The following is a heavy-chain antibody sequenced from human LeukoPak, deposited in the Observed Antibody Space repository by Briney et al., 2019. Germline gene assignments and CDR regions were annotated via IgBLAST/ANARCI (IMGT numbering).Heavy chain of an antibody. CDR1: GGSISTYY. Sequence: PSGTLSLTCTVSGGSISTYYWNWIRQPPGKGLEWIGHIYHSGSTNYNPSLKSRVTISVDTSKNEFSLKLSSVTAADTAVYFCARGSYCSGGTCMFDYWGQGTLVTVSS. CDR2: IYHSGST. V-gene: IGHV4-59*01. CDR3: ARGSYCSGGTCMFDY. J-gene: IGHJ4*02. D-gene: IGHD2-15*01.